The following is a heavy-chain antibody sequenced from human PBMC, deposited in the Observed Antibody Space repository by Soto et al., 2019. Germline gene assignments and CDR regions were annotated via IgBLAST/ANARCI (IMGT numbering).Heavy chain of an antibody. CDR2: LFYIGGT. CDR3: ASRGGCDHRFVS. CDR1: GASISTSNYY. V-gene: IGHV4-39*07. J-gene: IGHJ4*02. Sequence: SETLSLTCSVPGASISTSNYYWGRIRQPPGKGLESIGHLFYIGGTYYNPSLKSRVRISVDTSKNEFSLKLTSITAADAAIYSSASRGGCDHRFVSLGQGIVVT. D-gene: IGHD2-21*02.